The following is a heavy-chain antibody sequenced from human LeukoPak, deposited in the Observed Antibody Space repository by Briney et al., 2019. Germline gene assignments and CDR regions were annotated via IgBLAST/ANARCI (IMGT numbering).Heavy chain of an antibody. CDR3: ARDCSSTSCYHYYYMDV. CDR1: GYTFTGYY. J-gene: IGHJ6*03. D-gene: IGHD2-2*01. V-gene: IGHV1-2*02. CDR2: INPNSGGT. Sequence: ASVKVSCKASGYTFTGYYMHWVRQAPGQGLEWMGWINPNSGGTNYAQKFQGRVTMTRDTFISTAYMELSRLRSDDAAVYYCARDCSSTSCYHYYYMDVWGKGTTVTVSS.